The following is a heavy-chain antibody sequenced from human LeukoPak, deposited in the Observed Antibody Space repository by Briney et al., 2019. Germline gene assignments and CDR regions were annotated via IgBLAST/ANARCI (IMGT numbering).Heavy chain of an antibody. Sequence: ASVKVSCKASGYTFTSYGITWTRQAPGQGLEWVAWISAYSGNTNYAHQKLQGRVTLTRDTSTSTAYMELGSLRSDDTAVFYCARAPQECTSTSCPLGYWGQGTLVTVSS. J-gene: IGHJ4*02. CDR3: ARAPQECTSTSCPLGY. D-gene: IGHD2-2*01. CDR1: GYTFTSYG. V-gene: IGHV1-18*01. CDR2: ISAYSGNT.